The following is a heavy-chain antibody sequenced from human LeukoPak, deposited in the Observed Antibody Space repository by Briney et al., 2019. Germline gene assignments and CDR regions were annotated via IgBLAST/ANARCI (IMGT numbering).Heavy chain of an antibody. V-gene: IGHV4-4*07. CDR2: IYTSGST. D-gene: IGHD3-10*01. J-gene: IGHJ4*02. CDR1: GGSISSYY. CDR3: AVSMVRGVRGYFDY. Sequence: PSETLCLTCTVSGGSISSYYWSWIWQPAGKGLEWIGRIYTSGSTNYNPSLKSRVTMSVDTSKNQFSLKLSSVTAADTAVYYCAVSMVRGVRGYFDYWGQGTLVTVSS.